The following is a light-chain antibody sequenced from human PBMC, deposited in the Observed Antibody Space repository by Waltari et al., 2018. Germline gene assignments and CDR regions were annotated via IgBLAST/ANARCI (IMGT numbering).Light chain of an antibody. J-gene: IGKJ1*01. CDR1: QSVSRT. CDR3: QHYVRLPAT. CDR2: GAS. Sequence: EIVLTQSPGTLSLSPGERATLTCRASQSVSRTLAWYQQKAGQAPRLLIYGASTRATGIPERFSGGGSGTDFSLTISRQEPEDFAVYYCQHYVRLPATFGQGTKVEIK. V-gene: IGKV3-20*01.